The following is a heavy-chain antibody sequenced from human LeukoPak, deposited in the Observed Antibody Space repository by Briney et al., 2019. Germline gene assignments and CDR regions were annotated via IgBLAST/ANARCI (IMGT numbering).Heavy chain of an antibody. CDR1: GFTFSRYA. Sequence: GGSLRLSCSGSGFTFSRYAIHWVRQAPGKGLEYVSAISTNGASTYYADSAKGRFTISRDNSKNTVYLQMSSLSAEDTAVYYCVKGIGADSRWFDPWGQGTLVTVSS. CDR3: VKGIGADSRWFDP. J-gene: IGHJ5*02. V-gene: IGHV3-64D*06. CDR2: ISTNGAST. D-gene: IGHD6-25*01.